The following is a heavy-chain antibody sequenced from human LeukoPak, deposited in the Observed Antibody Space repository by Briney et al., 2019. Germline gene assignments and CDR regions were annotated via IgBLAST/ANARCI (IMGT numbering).Heavy chain of an antibody. CDR1: GGSFSGYY. CDR3: ARVSATYYYYYMDV. J-gene: IGHJ6*03. CDR2: INHSGST. D-gene: IGHD2-21*01. Sequence: SETLSLTCAVYGGSFSGYYWSWIRQPPGKGLEWIGEINHSGSTNYNPSLKSRVTISVHTSKNQFSLKLSSVTAADTAVYYCARVSATYYYYYMDVWGKGTTVTVSS. V-gene: IGHV4-34*01.